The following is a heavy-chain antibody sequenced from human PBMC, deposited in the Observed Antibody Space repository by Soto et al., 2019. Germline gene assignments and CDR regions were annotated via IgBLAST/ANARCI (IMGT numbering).Heavy chain of an antibody. D-gene: IGHD2-21*01. CDR3: ATSMRHTLDP. CDR2: INQDGSDK. CDR1: GFTFGIHW. V-gene: IGHV3-7*01. J-gene: IGHJ5*02. Sequence: EVQVVESGGGLVQPGGSLRLSCTASGFTFGIHWMTWVRKVPGKGLEWVANINQDGSDKYYVDSVKGRFIISRDNAKDSVYLQVNSQRVEDTAVYYCATSMRHTLDPWGQGNLVTVS.